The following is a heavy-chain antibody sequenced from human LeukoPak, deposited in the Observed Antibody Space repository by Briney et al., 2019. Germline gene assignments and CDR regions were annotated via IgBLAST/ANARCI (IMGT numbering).Heavy chain of an antibody. CDR2: IYSKGIT. V-gene: IGHV3-66*01. D-gene: IGHD3-22*01. CDR3: ARDHGRYYDSSGYHHYYYYGMDV. Sequence: GGSLRLSCAASGFTVRSNYMSCGRHAPGEGLEWVSVIYSKGITYYADSVKGRFTISRDNSKNMLYLKMNSLRAEDTAVYYCARDHGRYYDSSGYHHYYYYGMDVWGQGTTVTVSS. CDR1: GFTVRSNY. J-gene: IGHJ6*02.